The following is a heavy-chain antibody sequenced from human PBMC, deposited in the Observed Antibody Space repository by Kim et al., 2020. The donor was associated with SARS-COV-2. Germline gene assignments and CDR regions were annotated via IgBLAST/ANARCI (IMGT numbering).Heavy chain of an antibody. D-gene: IGHD5-12*01. J-gene: IGHJ4*02. CDR3: ARGLRCFDY. Sequence: GSTYYNPSLKSRVTISVDTSKNQFSLKLSSVTAADTAVYYCARGLRCFDYWGQGTLVTVSS. V-gene: IGHV4-31*02. CDR2: GST.